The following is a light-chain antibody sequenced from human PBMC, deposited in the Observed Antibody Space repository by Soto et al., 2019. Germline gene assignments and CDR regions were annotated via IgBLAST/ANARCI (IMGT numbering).Light chain of an antibody. CDR3: QQRSNWPT. J-gene: IGKJ1*01. Sequence: EIVLTQSPATLSLPPGERATPSSRASQSVSSYLAWYQQKPGQAPRLLIYDASNRATGIPARFSGSGSGTDFTLTISSLEPEDFAVYYCQQRSNWPTFGQGTKVDIK. CDR2: DAS. CDR1: QSVSSY. V-gene: IGKV3-11*01.